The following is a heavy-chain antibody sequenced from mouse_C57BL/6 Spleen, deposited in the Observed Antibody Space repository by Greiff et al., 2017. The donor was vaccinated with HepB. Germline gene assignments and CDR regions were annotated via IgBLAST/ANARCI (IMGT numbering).Heavy chain of an antibody. D-gene: IGHD1-2*01. J-gene: IGHJ3*01. CDR2: ISDGGSYT. CDR1: GFTFSSYA. CDR3: ARSLPWAY. Sequence: DVHLVESGGGLVKPGGSLKLSCAASGFTFSSYAMSWVRQTPEKRLEWVATISDGGSYTYYPDNVKGRFTISRDNAKNNLYLQMSHLKSEDTAMYYCARSLPWAYWGQGTLVTVSA. V-gene: IGHV5-4*01.